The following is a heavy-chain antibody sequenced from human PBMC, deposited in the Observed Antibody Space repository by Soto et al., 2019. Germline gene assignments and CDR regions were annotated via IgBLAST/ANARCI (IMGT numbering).Heavy chain of an antibody. CDR1: GFRFGDHY. CDR2: ISGDGTTR. J-gene: IGHJ4*02. V-gene: IGHV3-11*01. CDR3: EGDPYYYASAF. Sequence: GGSLRLSCAASGFRFGDHYMTWIRQAPGKGLEWVSKISGDGTTRYYAASVKGRFTVSRDNAKDSLYLQMTSLTAEDTAVYYCEGDPYYYASAFWGQGTSVTVSS. D-gene: IGHD3-10*01.